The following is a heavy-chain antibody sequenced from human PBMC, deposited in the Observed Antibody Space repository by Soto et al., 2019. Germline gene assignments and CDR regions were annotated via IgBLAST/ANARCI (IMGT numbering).Heavy chain of an antibody. D-gene: IGHD2-8*01. Sequence: EVLLVESGGGLVKPGGSLRLSCAASGFTFDNTWMSWVRQAPGKGLEWVGRIKSKTDGGTADYAAPVKGRFTISRDDSKNTLFLQMNSLKTEDTAVYYCTTDRGHMYDFDYWGQGTLVPVSS. CDR1: GFTFDNTW. CDR2: IKSKTDGGTA. CDR3: TTDRGHMYDFDY. V-gene: IGHV3-15*01. J-gene: IGHJ4*02.